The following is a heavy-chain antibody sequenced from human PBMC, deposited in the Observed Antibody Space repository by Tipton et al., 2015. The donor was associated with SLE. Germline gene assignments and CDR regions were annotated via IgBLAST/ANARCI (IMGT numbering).Heavy chain of an antibody. CDR1: GGSFSGYY. CDR2: INHSGST. J-gene: IGHJ2*01. CDR3: ARFYPERPNWYFDL. V-gene: IGHV4-34*01. Sequence: LRLSCAVYGGSFSGYYWSWIRQPPGKGLEWIGEINHSGSTNYNPSLKSRVTISVDTSKNQFSLKLSPVTAADTAVYYCARFYPERPNWYFDLWGRGTLVTVSS. D-gene: IGHD1-1*01.